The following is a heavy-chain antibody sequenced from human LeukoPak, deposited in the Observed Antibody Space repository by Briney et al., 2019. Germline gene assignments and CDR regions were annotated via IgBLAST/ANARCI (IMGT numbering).Heavy chain of an antibody. J-gene: IGHJ6*02. V-gene: IGHV3-21*01. D-gene: IGHD2-15*01. CDR3: ARVGCSGGRCPGCGMDV. CDR2: ISSSSTYI. Sequence: GGSLRLSCAASGFTFSSYSMNWVGQAPGKGLEWVSSISSSSTYIYYADSVKGRFTISRDNAKNSLYLQMNSLRVEDTAVYYCARVGCSGGRCPGCGMDVWGQGGKVTVSS. CDR1: GFTFSSYS.